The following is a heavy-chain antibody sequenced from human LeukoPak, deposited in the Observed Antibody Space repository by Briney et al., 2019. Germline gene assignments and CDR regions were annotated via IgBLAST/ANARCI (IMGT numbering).Heavy chain of an antibody. CDR3: ARDWPTVIADF. CDR1: GYKFLSHG. D-gene: IGHD4-11*01. J-gene: IGHJ1*01. Sequence: GASVRVSCKTSGYKFLSHGISWVRQAPGRGLEWLGWIRADNGDTRFAQKFQGRFTMTTDTSTSTAHMELRSLRSDDTAVYYCARDWPTVIADFWGQGTLVTVSS. CDR2: IRADNGDT. V-gene: IGHV1-18*04.